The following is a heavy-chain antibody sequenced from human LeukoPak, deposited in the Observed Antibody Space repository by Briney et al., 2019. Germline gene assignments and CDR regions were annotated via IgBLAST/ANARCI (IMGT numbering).Heavy chain of an antibody. CDR3: ARDLRFSYYYDSSGYYPTPDY. Sequence: ASVKVSCKASGYTFTGYYMHWVRQAPGQGLEWMGWISAYNGNTNYAQKLQGRVTMTTDTSTSTAYMELRSLRSDDTAVYYCARDLRFSYYYDSSGYYPTPDYWGQGTLVTVSS. CDR1: GYTFTGYY. CDR2: ISAYNGNT. J-gene: IGHJ4*02. V-gene: IGHV1-18*04. D-gene: IGHD3-22*01.